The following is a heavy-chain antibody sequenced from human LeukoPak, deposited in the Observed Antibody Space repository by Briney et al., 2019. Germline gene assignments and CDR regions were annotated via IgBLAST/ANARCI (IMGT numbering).Heavy chain of an antibody. CDR2: VNADKGNT. Sequence: ASVKVSCKASGHTFTNYGVTWVRQAPGQGLEWMGWVNADKGNTNYAQKFQDRVTISIDTSTTTAFMELRSLRSDDTAVYYCANNRGGTWWDLVDYWGQGTLVTVSS. J-gene: IGHJ4*02. CDR1: GHTFTNYG. V-gene: IGHV1-18*01. D-gene: IGHD1-14*01. CDR3: ANNRGGTWWDLVDY.